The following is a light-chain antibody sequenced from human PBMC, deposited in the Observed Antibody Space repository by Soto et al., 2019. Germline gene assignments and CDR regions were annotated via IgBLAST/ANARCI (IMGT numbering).Light chain of an antibody. J-gene: IGKJ1*01. V-gene: IGKV1-5*03. Sequence: DIQMTQSPSTLSASVKDSVTITCRASKSISSWLAWYQQKPGKAPNLLIYQASILESGVPSRFSGSGSGTEFTLTISSLQPDDFATYYCQQYNSYPWTFGQGTKVDIK. CDR3: QQYNSYPWT. CDR2: QAS. CDR1: KSISSW.